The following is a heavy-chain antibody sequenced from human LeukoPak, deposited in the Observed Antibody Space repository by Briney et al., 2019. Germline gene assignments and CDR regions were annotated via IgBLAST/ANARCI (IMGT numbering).Heavy chain of an antibody. CDR1: GGSISSYH. J-gene: IGHJ5*02. CDR3: ARVGSSSWYEGWFDP. CDR2: IYYSGST. V-gene: IGHV4-59*01. Sequence: PSETLSLTCTVSGGSISSYHWSWIRQPPGKGLEWIGYIYYSGSTNYNPSLKSRVTISVDTSKNQFSLKLSSVTAADTAVYYCARVGSSSWYEGWFDPWGQGTLVTVSS. D-gene: IGHD6-13*01.